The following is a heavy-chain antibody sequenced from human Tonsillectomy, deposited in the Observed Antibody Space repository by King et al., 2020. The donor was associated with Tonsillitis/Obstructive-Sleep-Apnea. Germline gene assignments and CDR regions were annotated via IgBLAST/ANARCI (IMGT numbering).Heavy chain of an antibody. D-gene: IGHD6-13*01. J-gene: IGHJ4*02. V-gene: IGHV4-59*01. CDR2: IDYSGST. CDR1: GGSISSYY. CDR3: ARDPGIAAAGRYYFDY. Sequence: QLQESGPGLVKPSETLSLTCTVSGGSISSYYWSWIRQPPGKGLEWIGYIDYSGSTNHNPSLKSPVTISVDTSKNQFSLKLSSVTPAYTAVYYWARDPGIAAAGRYYFDYWGQGTLVTVSS.